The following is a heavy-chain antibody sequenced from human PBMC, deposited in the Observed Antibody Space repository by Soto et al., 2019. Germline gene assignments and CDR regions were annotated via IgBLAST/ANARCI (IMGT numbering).Heavy chain of an antibody. J-gene: IGHJ3*02. D-gene: IGHD3-10*01. Sequence: PGGSLRLSCAASGFTFSSYGMHWVRQAPGKGLEWVAVISYDGSNKYYADSVKGRFTISRDKSKNTLYLQMNSLRAKDTAVYYCAKVCDGLLWYRIPRVAFDIWGQGIMVTVSS. CDR1: GFTFSSYG. CDR3: AKVCDGLLWYRIPRVAFDI. CDR2: ISYDGSNK. V-gene: IGHV3-30*18.